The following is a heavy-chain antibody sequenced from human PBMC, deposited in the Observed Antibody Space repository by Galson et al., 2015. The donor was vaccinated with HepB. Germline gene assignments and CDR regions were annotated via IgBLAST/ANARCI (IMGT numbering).Heavy chain of an antibody. Sequence: CAISGDSVSSNSAAWNWIRQSPSRGLEWLGRTYYRSKWCNDYAVSVKSRITINPDTSKNQFSLQLNSVTPEDTAVYYCARAPLSGGGYSSGWHAFDIWGQGTMVTVSS. CDR2: TYYRSKWCN. D-gene: IGHD6-19*01. V-gene: IGHV6-1*01. CDR1: GDSVSSNSAA. CDR3: ARAPLSGGGYSSGWHAFDI. J-gene: IGHJ3*02.